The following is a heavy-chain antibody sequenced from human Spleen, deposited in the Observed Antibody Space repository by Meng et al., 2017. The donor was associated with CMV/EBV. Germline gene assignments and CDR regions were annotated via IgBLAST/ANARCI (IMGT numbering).Heavy chain of an antibody. D-gene: IGHD2-15*01. CDR3: ARASMVEGIDY. V-gene: IGHV4-59*08. J-gene: IGHJ4*02. Sequence: GSLRLSCTVSGGSISSYYWSWIRQPPGKGLEWIANIHHSGDTYYNPSLKSRVTISVDTSNNRFSLKLFSVTAAGTAVYYCARASMVEGIDYWSQGALVTVSS. CDR1: GGSISSYY. CDR2: IHHSGDT.